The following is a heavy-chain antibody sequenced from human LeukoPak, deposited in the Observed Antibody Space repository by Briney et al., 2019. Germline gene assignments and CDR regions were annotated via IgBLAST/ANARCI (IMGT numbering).Heavy chain of an antibody. Sequence: GGSLRLSCAASGFTFSSYAMSWVRQAPGKGLEWVSAISGSGGSTYYADSVKGRFTISRDDSKNTLYLQMNSLRAEDTAVYYCARDGIVVVPAAMKASYYYGMDVWGQGTTVTVSS. CDR3: ARDGIVVVPAAMKASYYYGMDV. D-gene: IGHD2-2*01. J-gene: IGHJ6*02. CDR2: ISGSGGST. CDR1: GFTFSSYA. V-gene: IGHV3-23*01.